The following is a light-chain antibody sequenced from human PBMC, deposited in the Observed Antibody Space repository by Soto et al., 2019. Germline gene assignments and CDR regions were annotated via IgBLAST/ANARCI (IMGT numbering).Light chain of an antibody. CDR2: DAS. CDR1: QSIRTD. Sequence: IVLTQSPPTLSVSPGERATLSCRASQSIRTDLAWYQQKSGQGPRLLIYDASTRATGIPARFSGSGSGTEFTLTISSLQSEDFAVYYCQQRTRWPMTFGQGTDWRL. J-gene: IGKJ5*01. V-gene: IGKV3D-15*01. CDR3: QQRTRWPMT.